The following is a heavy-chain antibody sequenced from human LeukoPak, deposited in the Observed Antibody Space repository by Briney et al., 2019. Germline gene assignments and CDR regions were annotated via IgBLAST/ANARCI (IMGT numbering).Heavy chain of an antibody. D-gene: IGHD3-10*01. J-gene: IGHJ6*04. Sequence: SETLSLTCAVYGGSFSGYYWSWIRQPPGKGLEWIGEINHSGSTNYNPSLKSRVTISVDTSKNQFSLKLSSVTAADTAVYYCARSPRKWVVRGKGGLYYYYGMDVWGKGTTVTVSS. V-gene: IGHV4-34*01. CDR2: INHSGST. CDR1: GGSFSGYY. CDR3: ARSPRKWVVRGKGGLYYYYGMDV.